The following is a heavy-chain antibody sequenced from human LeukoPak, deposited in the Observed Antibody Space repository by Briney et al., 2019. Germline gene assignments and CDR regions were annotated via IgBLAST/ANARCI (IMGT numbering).Heavy chain of an antibody. J-gene: IGHJ4*02. CDR3: GRDSGIGYCSSTSCYTDY. V-gene: IGHV3-11*01. CDR1: GFTFSDYY. CDR2: ISSSGSTI. Sequence: GGSLRLSCAASGFTFSDYYMSWIRQAPGKGLEWVSYISSSGSTIYYADSVKGRFTISRDNAKNSLYPQMNSLRAEDTPGYYCGRDSGIGYCSSTSCYTDYWGQGTLVTVSS. D-gene: IGHD2-2*02.